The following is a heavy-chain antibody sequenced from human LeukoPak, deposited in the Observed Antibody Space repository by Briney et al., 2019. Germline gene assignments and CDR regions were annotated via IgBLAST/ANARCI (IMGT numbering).Heavy chain of an antibody. J-gene: IGHJ4*02. D-gene: IGHD3-10*01. CDR1: GFTFNNYV. V-gene: IGHV3-23*01. Sequence: GGSLRLSCAASGFTFNNYVMSWVRQAPGRGLEWVSGIDYAGGSTNYADSVQGRFTVSRDNSKNTLYLQMDSLRAEDTAIYYCAATRVCGGVLLRPNCLYFEDWGQGTLVTVSS. CDR3: AATRVCGGVLLRPNCLYFED. CDR2: IDYAGGST.